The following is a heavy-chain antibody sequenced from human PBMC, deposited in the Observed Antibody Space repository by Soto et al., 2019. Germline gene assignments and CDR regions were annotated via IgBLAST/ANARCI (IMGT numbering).Heavy chain of an antibody. CDR1: GGSLSPNY. Sequence: QVQLQESGPGLVKPSETLSLTCTVSGGSLSPNYWTWIRQPPGKGLEWIAYIYYSGTATYNTPLTSRVATSLDMSKNPISLSLSSVTAADTAVYYSARLGAYYQSLDPGGQGTLVTVSS. V-gene: IGHV4-59*08. CDR2: IYYSGTA. J-gene: IGHJ5*02. CDR3: ARLGAYYQSLDP. D-gene: IGHD3-22*01.